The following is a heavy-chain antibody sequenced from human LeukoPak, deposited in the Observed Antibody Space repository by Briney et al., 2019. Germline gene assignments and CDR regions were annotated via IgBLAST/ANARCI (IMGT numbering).Heavy chain of an antibody. V-gene: IGHV3-21*01. CDR3: ARGSSSWYRKYFQH. D-gene: IGHD6-13*01. CDR1: GFTFSSYS. J-gene: IGHJ1*01. CDR2: ISSSSSYI. Sequence: NPGGSLRLSCAASGFTFSSYSMNWVRQAPGKGLEWVSSISSSSSYIYYADSVKGRFTISRDNAKNSLYLQMNSLRAEDTAVYYCARGSSSWYRKYFQHWGQGTLVTVSS.